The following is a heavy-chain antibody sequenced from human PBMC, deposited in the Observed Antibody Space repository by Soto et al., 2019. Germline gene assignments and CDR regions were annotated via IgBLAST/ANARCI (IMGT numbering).Heavy chain of an antibody. J-gene: IGHJ4*02. D-gene: IGHD2-8*02. Sequence: TLSLTCTVSGASLSSGSYYWSWIRQPPGKGLEWIGYFYYTGTTKYNPSLESRVTISADTSKNQFSLNLTSVTAADTAVYYCARISYWVKDYWGQGALVTVSS. CDR1: GASLSSGSYY. V-gene: IGHV4-61*01. CDR2: FYYTGTT. CDR3: ARISYWVKDY.